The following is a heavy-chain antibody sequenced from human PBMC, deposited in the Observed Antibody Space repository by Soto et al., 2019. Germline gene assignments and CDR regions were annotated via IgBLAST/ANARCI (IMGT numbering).Heavy chain of an antibody. CDR2: MFYSVSCGI. CDR3: ARDFYESSAGGGVFDP. D-gene: IGHD3-22*01. V-gene: IGHV4-59*02. J-gene: IGHJ3*01. CDR1: GGTVSGHY. Sequence: WETLSLTCSVSGGTVSGHYWAWIRQSPGQGLEWLAHMFYSVSCGIKTNPSLKSRVSISVVTSTRHIYLRLTSVHVASRAAYYCARDFYESSAGGGVFDPWGQGTMVTVSS.